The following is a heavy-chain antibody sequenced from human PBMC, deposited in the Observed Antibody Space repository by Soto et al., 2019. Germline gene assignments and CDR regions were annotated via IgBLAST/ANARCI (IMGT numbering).Heavy chain of an antibody. CDR2: IIPIAAIA. J-gene: IGHJ5*02. V-gene: IGHV1-69*02. D-gene: IGHD3-10*01. CDR1: GGTFSRYT. Sequence: QVQLVQSGAEVKKPGSSVKVSCMASGGTFSRYTINWVRQAPGQGLEWMGRIIPIAAIANYTQKFQGRVTITVDKSSTTPYMALSSLRSDDTAGYYCARGSTIVRGAPSWFDPWGQGTLVTVSS. CDR3: ARGSTIVRGAPSWFDP.